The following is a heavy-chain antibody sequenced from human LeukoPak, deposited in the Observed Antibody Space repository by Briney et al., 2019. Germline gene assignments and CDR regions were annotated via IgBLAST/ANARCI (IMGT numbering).Heavy chain of an antibody. CDR2: INSASTI. J-gene: IGHJ4*02. D-gene: IGHD6-19*01. CDR1: GFTFSPYS. V-gene: IGHV3-48*01. CDR3: ARSVAGSFDY. Sequence: GGSLRLSCAASGFTFSPYSMNWVRQAPGKGLQWVSYINSASTIYYADSVKGRFTISRDNAKNSVYLQMNSLRAEDTAVYYCARSVAGSFDYWAREPWSPSPQ.